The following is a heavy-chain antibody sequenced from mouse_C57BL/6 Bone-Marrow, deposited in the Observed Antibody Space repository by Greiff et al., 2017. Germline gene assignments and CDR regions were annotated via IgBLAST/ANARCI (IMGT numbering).Heavy chain of an antibody. J-gene: IGHJ3*01. CDR1: GYTFTDYE. CDR3: TRSDSVAWFAY. CDR2: IDPETGGT. Sequence: QVQLQQSGAELVRPGASVTLSCKASGYTFTDYEMPWVKQTPVHGLEWIGAIDPETGGTAYNQKFKGKAILTADKSSSTAYMELRSLASEDSAVYCCTRSDSVAWFAYWGQGTLVTVSA. V-gene: IGHV1-15*01. D-gene: IGHD2-12*01.